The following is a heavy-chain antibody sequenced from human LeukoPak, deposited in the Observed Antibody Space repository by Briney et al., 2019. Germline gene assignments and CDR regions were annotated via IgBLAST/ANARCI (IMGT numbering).Heavy chain of an antibody. CDR1: GFTFSSYA. J-gene: IGHJ3*02. CDR2: ISGSGGST. D-gene: IGHD3-10*01. CDR3: AKVATYYYGSGSPHDAFDI. Sequence: GGSLRLSCAASGFTFSSYAMGWVRQAPGKGLEWVSAISGSGGSTYYADSVKGRFTISRDNSKNTLYLQMNSLRAEDTAVYYCAKVATYYYGSGSPHDAFDIWGQGTMVTVSS. V-gene: IGHV3-23*01.